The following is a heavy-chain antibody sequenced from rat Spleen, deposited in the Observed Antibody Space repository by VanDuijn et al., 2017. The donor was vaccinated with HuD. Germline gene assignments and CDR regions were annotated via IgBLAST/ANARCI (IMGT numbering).Heavy chain of an antibody. Sequence: EVQLVESGGGLVQPGRSLKLSCAASGFTISDYYMAWVRQAQMKGLEWVASISYEGRSTYYGDSVKGRFTISRDNAKSTLYLQMNRLRSEDTGTYYCARHGLYNNYGWFAYWGQGTLVTVSS. CDR3: ARHGLYNNYGWFAY. V-gene: IGHV5-22*01. D-gene: IGHD1-10*01. CDR2: ISYEGRST. J-gene: IGHJ3*01. CDR1: GFTISDYY.